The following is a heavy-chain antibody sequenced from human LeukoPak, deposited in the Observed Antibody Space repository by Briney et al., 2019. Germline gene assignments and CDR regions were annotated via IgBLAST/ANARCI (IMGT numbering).Heavy chain of an antibody. CDR2: INPNSGGT. CDR3: AKGGIQLWLLDY. V-gene: IGHV1-2*02. J-gene: IGHJ4*02. Sequence: ASVKVSCKASGYTFTGYYMHWVRQAPGQGLEWMGWINPNSGGTNYAQKLQGRVTMTRDTSISTAYMELSRLRSDDTAVYYCAKGGIQLWLLDYWGQGTLVTVSS. CDR1: GYTFTGYY. D-gene: IGHD5-18*01.